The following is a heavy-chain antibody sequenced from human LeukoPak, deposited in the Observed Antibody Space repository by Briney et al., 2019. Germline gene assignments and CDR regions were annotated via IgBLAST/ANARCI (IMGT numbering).Heavy chain of an antibody. CDR1: GFTFSSYE. J-gene: IGHJ3*02. CDR3: ARDCSSTSCPAGRYFDWGVFDI. D-gene: IGHD2-2*01. CDR2: ISSSGSTI. V-gene: IGHV3-48*03. Sequence: GGSLRLSCAASGFTFSSYEMNWVRQAPGKGLEWVSYISSSGSTIYYADSVKGRFTISRDNAKNSLYLQMNSLRAEDTAVYYCARDCSSTSCPAGRYFDWGVFDIWGQGTMVTVSS.